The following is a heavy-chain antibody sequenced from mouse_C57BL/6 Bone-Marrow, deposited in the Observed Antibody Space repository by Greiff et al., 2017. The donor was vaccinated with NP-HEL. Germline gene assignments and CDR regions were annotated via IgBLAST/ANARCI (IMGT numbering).Heavy chain of an antibody. V-gene: IGHV1-15*01. CDR3: TRSYYYGSIPFAY. CDR1: GYTFTDYE. CDR2: IDPETGGT. D-gene: IGHD1-1*01. Sequence: QVQLKESGAELVRPGASVTLSCKASGYTFTDYEMHWVKQTPVHGLEWIGAIDPETGGTAYNQKFKGKAILTADKSSSTAYMELRRLTSEDSAVYYCTRSYYYGSIPFAYWGQGTLVTVSA. J-gene: IGHJ3*01.